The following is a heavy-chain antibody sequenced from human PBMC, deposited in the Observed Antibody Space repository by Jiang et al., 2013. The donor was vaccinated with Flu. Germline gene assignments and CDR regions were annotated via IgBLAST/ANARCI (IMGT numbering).Heavy chain of an antibody. CDR2: IYYSGRT. CDR1: SVSSSRYY. V-gene: IGHV4-39*01. D-gene: IGHD1-26*01. J-gene: IGHJ4*02. Sequence: SVSSSRYYVGWIRTPQEGLEWIGSIYYSGRTFYNPSLKSRVTMSVDTSKNQFSLNLRSVTAADTAVYYCARQWDDTGNYYARAHFDSWGQGTLGHRLL. CDR3: ARQWDDTGNYYARAHFDS.